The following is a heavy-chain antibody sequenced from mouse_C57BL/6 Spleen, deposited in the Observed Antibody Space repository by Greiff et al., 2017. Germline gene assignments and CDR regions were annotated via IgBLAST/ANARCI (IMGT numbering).Heavy chain of an antibody. Sequence: QVQLQQPGAELVKPGASVKLSCKASGYTFTSYWMHWVKQRPGQGLEWIGMIHPNSGSTNYNEKFKSKATLTVDKSSSTAYMQISSLTSEDSAVYYCARGDYYGSSYFDYWGQGTTLTVSS. D-gene: IGHD1-1*01. CDR3: ARGDYYGSSYFDY. CDR1: GYTFTSYW. CDR2: IHPNSGST. V-gene: IGHV1-64*01. J-gene: IGHJ2*01.